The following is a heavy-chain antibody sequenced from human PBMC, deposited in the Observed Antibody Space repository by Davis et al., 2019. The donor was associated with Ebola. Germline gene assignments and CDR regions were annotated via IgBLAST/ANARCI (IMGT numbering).Heavy chain of an antibody. CDR2: ISYDGSNK. J-gene: IGHJ2*01. D-gene: IGHD2-2*01. CDR1: GFTFSSYA. Sequence: PGGSLRLSCAASGFTFSSYAMHWVRQAPGKGLEWVAVISYDGSNKYYADSVKGRFTISRDNSKNTLYLQMNSLRAEDTAVYYCARGVGGIVVVPAARRRVKYFDLWGRGTLVTVSS. V-gene: IGHV3-30-3*01. CDR3: ARGVGGIVVVPAARRRVKYFDL.